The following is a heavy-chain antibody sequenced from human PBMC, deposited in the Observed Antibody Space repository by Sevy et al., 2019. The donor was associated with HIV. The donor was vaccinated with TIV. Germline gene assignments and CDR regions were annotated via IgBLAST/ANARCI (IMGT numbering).Heavy chain of an antibody. J-gene: IGHJ5*02. V-gene: IGHV3-21*01. CDR2: ISSSRSYI. Sequence: GGSLRLSCAASGFTFSSYSMNWVRQAPGKGLEWVSSISSSRSYIYYADSVKGRFTISRDNAKNSLYLQMNSLRAEDTAVYYCARSYYYDSSGYYYFNWFDPWGQGTLVTVSS. CDR3: ARSYYYDSSGYYYFNWFDP. CDR1: GFTFSSYS. D-gene: IGHD3-22*01.